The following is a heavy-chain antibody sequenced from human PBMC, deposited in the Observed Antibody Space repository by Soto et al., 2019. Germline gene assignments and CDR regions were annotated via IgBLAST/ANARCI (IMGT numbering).Heavy chain of an antibody. D-gene: IGHD1-26*01. J-gene: IGHJ3*02. CDR3: AKGLLTIVGTTLPRDAFNI. Sequence: GGSLRLSCAASGFSFTTYVMHWVRQAPGKGLEWVAVISHDGSYKYYGDAVKGRFTISRDTSKNAVYLEMNSLRPEDTAVYYCAKGLLTIVGTTLPRDAFNIWGQGTMVTVSS. V-gene: IGHV3-30*18. CDR1: GFSFTTYV. CDR2: ISHDGSYK.